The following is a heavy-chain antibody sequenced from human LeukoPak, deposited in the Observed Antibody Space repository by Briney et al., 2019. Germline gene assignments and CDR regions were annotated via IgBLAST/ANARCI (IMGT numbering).Heavy chain of an antibody. CDR3: TRDGHRAMIGTPGMDV. D-gene: IGHD3-22*01. J-gene: IGHJ6*02. CDR2: IYTSGST. Sequence: KASETLSLTCTVSGGSISSYYWSWIRQPAGKGLEWIGRIYTSGSTNYNPSLKSRVTMSVDTSKNQFSLKLTSVTTADTAVYYCTRDGHRAMIGTPGMDVWGQGITVTVSS. V-gene: IGHV4-4*07. CDR1: GGSISSYY.